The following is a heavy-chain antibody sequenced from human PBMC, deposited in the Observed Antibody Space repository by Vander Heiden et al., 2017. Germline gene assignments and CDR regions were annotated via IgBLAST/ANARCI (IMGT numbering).Heavy chain of an antibody. CDR3: ARDRVKNYYYGMDV. CDR2: IWYDGSNK. V-gene: IGHV3-33*01. D-gene: IGHD2-21*01. Sequence: QVQLVESGGGVVQPGRSLRLSCAASGFTFSRYGMHWVRQARGKGLEWVAVIWYDGSNKYYADCVKGRLTISRDNSKNTLYLQMNSLRAEDTAVYYCARDRVKNYYYGMDVWGQGTTVTVSS. CDR1: GFTFSRYG. J-gene: IGHJ6*02.